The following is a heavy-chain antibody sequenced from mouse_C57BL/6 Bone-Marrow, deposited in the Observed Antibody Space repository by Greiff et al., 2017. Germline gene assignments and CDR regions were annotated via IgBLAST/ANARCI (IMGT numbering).Heavy chain of an antibody. J-gene: IGHJ2*01. D-gene: IGHD2-2*01. V-gene: IGHV1-26*01. CDR3: ARSGYEGYFDY. CDR2: INPNNGGT. CDR1: GYTFTDYY. Sequence: EVQLQQSGPELVKPGASVKISCKASGYTFTDYYMNWVKQSHGKSLEWIGDINPNNGGTSYNQKFKGKATLTVDKSSSTAYMELRSLTSEDSAVYYCARSGYEGYFDYWGQGTTLTVSS.